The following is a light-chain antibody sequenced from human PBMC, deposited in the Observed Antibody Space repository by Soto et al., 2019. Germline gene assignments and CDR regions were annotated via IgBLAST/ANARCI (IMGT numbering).Light chain of an antibody. CDR3: LQHNSYPST. CDR2: AAS. V-gene: IGKV1-17*03. Sequence: DIQMTQSPSAMSASVGDRVTITCRASQGISNYLDWFQQKPGKVPKRLIYAASSLQSVVPSRFSGSGYGTDFTLTISSPQPEDFATYYCLQHNSYPSTFGQGTRVEIK. J-gene: IGKJ1*01. CDR1: QGISNY.